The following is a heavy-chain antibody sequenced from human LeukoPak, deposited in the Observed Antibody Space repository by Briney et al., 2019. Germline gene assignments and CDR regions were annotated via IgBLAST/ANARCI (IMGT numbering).Heavy chain of an antibody. CDR1: GFTFSSYG. V-gene: IGHV3-33*01. Sequence: PGGVLRLSRAASGFTFSSYGMHWVRQASGKGLEWVAVIWYDGSNKYYADSVKGRFTISRDNSKNTLYLQMNSLRAEDTAVYYCARARYCSSTSCYYHYYYYGMDVWGKGTTVTVSS. J-gene: IGHJ6*04. D-gene: IGHD2-2*01. CDR3: ARARYCSSTSCYYHYYYYGMDV. CDR2: IWYDGSNK.